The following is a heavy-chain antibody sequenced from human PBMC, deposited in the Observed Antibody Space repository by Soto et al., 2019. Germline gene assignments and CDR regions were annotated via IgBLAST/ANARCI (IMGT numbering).Heavy chain of an antibody. V-gene: IGHV5-51*01. J-gene: IGHJ5*02. CDR3: ARSIVLMVYANRGGWFDP. CDR1: GYSFTSYW. Sequence: GESLKISCKGSGYSFTSYWIGWVRQMPGKGLEWMGIIYPGDSDTRYSPSFQGQVTISADKSISTAYLQWSSLKASDTAMYYCARSIVLMVYANRGGWFDPCGQGTLATV. D-gene: IGHD2-8*01. CDR2: IYPGDSDT.